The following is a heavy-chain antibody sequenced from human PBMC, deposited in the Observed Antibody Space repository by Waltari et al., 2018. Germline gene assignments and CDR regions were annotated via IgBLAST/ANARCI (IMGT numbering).Heavy chain of an antibody. D-gene: IGHD3-22*01. CDR1: GFSLSTSGVG. CDR3: AHRGFVDSSGYYSDY. Sequence: QINLKESGPTLVKPTQTLTLTCTFSGFSLSTSGVGVGWIRQPPGKALEWLALIYWNDDKRYSPSLKSRLTITKDTSKNQVVLTMTNMDPVDTATYYCAHRGFVDSSGYYSDYWGQGTLVTVSS. J-gene: IGHJ4*02. V-gene: IGHV2-5*01. CDR2: IYWNDDK.